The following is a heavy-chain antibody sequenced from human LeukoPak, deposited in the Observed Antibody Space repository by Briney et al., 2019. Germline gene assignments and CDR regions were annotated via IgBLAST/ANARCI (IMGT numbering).Heavy chain of an antibody. V-gene: IGHV6-1*01. J-gene: IGHJ3*02. CDR1: GDTFSSNSAT. CDR3: ARIGHPWGIEDAFDI. D-gene: IGHD3-16*01. Sequence: SQTLSLTCALSGDTFSSNSATWHWSRQARARGLEWLVRRYYTSKFYSDYAGSVKIRITINPHTSKNQFSLQLNSVTPEDTAVYYCARIGHPWGIEDAFDIWGQGTMVTVSS. CDR2: RYYTSKFYS.